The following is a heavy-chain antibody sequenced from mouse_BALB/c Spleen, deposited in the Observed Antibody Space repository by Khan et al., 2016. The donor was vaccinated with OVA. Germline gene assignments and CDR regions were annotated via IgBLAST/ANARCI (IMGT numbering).Heavy chain of an antibody. J-gene: IGHJ2*02. D-gene: IGHD3-1*01. CDR2: INPSTGYT. V-gene: IGHV1-7*01. CDR3: ARRGLGWDFDY. CDR1: GYTFINDW. Sequence: QVQLQQSGAELAKPGASVKMSCKASGYTFINDWIHWVEQRPGQGLEWIGYINPSTGYTEYKQNFKDKFTLSADKSSSTAYMQLSSLTSEDSAVYYCARRGLGWDFDYWGQGTSLTVSS.